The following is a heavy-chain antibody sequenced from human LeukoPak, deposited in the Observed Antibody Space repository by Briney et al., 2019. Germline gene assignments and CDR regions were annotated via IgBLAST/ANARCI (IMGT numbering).Heavy chain of an antibody. V-gene: IGHV4-59*08. Sequence: SETLSLTCTVSGGSISSYYWSWIRQPPGKGLEWIGYIYYSGSTKYNPSLKSRVTISVDTSKNQFSLKLSSVTAADTAVYYCARRGFYGDYGWFDPWGQGTLVTVSS. D-gene: IGHD4-17*01. J-gene: IGHJ5*02. CDR3: ARRGFYGDYGWFDP. CDR1: GGSISSYY. CDR2: IYYSGST.